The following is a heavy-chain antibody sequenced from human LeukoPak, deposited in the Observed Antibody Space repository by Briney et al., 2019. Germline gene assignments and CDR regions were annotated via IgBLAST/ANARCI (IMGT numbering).Heavy chain of an antibody. CDR2: ISSSGSTI. CDR3: ARVRLRLGELSFADAFDI. CDR1: GFTFSSYE. V-gene: IGHV3-48*03. Sequence: PGGSLRLSCAASGFTFSSYEMNWVRQAPGKGLEWVSYISSSGSTIYYADSVKGRFTISRDNAKNSLYLQMNSLRAEDTAVYYCARVRLRLGELSFADAFDIWGQGTMVTVSS. D-gene: IGHD3-16*02. J-gene: IGHJ3*02.